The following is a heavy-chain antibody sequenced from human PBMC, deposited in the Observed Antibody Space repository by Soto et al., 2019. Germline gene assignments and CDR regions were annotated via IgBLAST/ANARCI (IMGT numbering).Heavy chain of an antibody. D-gene: IGHD7-27*01. V-gene: IGHV4-4*02. CDR3: VRGDGQSPFDY. Sequence: QVQLQESGPGLVKPSGTLSLTCAVSGGSISSDKLWNWVRQPPGKGLEWIGEIYHTGSTNYNPSLKTRVTISVDKSKNHFSLRLTSVTAADTAVYYCVRGDGQSPFDYWGQGTLVTVSS. CDR2: IYHTGST. J-gene: IGHJ4*02. CDR1: GGSISSDKL.